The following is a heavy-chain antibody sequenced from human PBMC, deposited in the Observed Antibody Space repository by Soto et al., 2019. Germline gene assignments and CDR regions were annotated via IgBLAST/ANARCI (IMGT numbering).Heavy chain of an antibody. D-gene: IGHD2-15*01. Sequence: EVQLVESGGGLVKPGGSLRLSCAASGFTFSSYSMNWVRQAPGKGLEWVSSISSSSSYIYYADSVKGRFTISRDNAENSLYLQMNSLRAEDTAVYYCARDLRWSGGSCLDYWGQGTLVTVSS. CDR1: GFTFSSYS. V-gene: IGHV3-21*01. CDR2: ISSSSSYI. CDR3: ARDLRWSGGSCLDY. J-gene: IGHJ4*02.